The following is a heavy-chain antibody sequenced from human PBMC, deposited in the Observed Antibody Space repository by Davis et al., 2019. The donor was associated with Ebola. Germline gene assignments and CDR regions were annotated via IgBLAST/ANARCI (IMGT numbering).Heavy chain of an antibody. D-gene: IGHD4-17*01. J-gene: IGHJ2*01. CDR3: ARSPATTVTNWYFDL. Sequence: GESLKISCAASGFTFSSYSMNWVRQAPGKGLEWVSSISSSSSYIYYADSVKGRFTISRDNAKNSLYLQMNSLRAEDTAVYYCARSPATTVTNWYFDLWGRGTLVTVSS. CDR1: GFTFSSYS. CDR2: ISSSSSYI. V-gene: IGHV3-21*01.